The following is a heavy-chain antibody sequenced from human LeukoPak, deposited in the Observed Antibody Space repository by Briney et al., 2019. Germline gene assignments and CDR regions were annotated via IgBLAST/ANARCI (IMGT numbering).Heavy chain of an antibody. V-gene: IGHV3-30*18. CDR1: GFTFSSYG. CDR3: AKEEGRLTGSLFRY. D-gene: IGHD3-9*01. J-gene: IGHJ4*02. CDR2: ISYDGSNK. Sequence: GRSLRLSCAASGFTFSSYGMHWVRQAPGKGLEWVAVISYDGSNKYYADSVKGQFTISRGNSKNTLYLQMNSLRAEDTAVYYCAKEEGRLTGSLFRYWGQGTLVTVSS.